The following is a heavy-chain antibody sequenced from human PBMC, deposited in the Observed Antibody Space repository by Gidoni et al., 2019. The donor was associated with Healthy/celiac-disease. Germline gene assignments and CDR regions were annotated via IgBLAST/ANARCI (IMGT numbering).Heavy chain of an antibody. CDR3: ARLLGYCSSTSCYDY. J-gene: IGHJ4*02. CDR2: MSSSSSNI. Sequence: EVQLVESGGGLVQPGGSLRLSCAASGFTFSSYSMNWVRQAPGKGLEGGLYMSSSSSNIYYADSVKGRLTISRDNAKNSLYLQMNSLRDEDTAVYYCARLLGYCSSTSCYDYWGQGTLVTVSS. CDR1: GFTFSSYS. V-gene: IGHV3-48*02. D-gene: IGHD2-2*01.